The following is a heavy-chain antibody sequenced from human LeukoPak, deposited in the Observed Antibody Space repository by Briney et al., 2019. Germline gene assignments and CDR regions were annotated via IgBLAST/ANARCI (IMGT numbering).Heavy chain of an antibody. D-gene: IGHD3-10*01. V-gene: IGHV3-30*03. Sequence: PGRSLRLSCAASGFIFNNYGMHWVHQAPGKGVEWVAHVLYDGNHKYYADSVKGRFTISRDNYKTTLDLQTTSLRVQDTAVYYCARGMNGGSRTSDYFDYWGQGTLVTVPS. CDR1: GFIFNNYG. J-gene: IGHJ4*02. CDR3: ARGMNGGSRTSDYFDY. CDR2: VLYDGNHK.